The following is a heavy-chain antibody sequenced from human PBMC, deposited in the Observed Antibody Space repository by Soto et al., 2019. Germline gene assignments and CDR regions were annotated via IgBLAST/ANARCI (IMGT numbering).Heavy chain of an antibody. V-gene: IGHV1-69*01. CDR1: GDTFKNCV. J-gene: IGHJ6*02. CDR3: AAELGFGKLSVV. D-gene: IGHD3-10*01. CDR2: IIPLFGTT. Sequence: QVQVVQSGVEVRRPGSSVKVSCKASGDTFKNCVISWVRQAPGQGVEWMGGIIPLFGTTDFDQRFQGRLTITTDESTTTAYMELSRLRSEDTATYYCAAELGFGKLSVVWGQGTTVIVSS.